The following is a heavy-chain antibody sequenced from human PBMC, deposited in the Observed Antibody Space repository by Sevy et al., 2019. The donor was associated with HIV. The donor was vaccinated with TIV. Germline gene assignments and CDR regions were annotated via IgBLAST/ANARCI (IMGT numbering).Heavy chain of an antibody. CDR1: GFPFSSYW. V-gene: IGHV3-7*01. Sequence: GGSLRLSCAASGFPFSSYWMSWVRQAPGKGLEWVANIKQDGSEKYYVDSVKGRFTISRDNAKNSLYLQMNSLRAEDTAVYYCAREPLRTTGALDIWGQGTMVTVSS. D-gene: IGHD1-1*01. CDR3: AREPLRTTGALDI. CDR2: IKQDGSEK. J-gene: IGHJ3*02.